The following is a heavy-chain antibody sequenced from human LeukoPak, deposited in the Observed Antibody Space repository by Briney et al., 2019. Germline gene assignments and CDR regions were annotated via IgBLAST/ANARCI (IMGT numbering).Heavy chain of an antibody. J-gene: IGHJ3*02. Sequence: GGSLRLSCAASGFTFSSYGMHWVRQAPGKGLEWVAVISYDGSNKYYADSVKGRFTISRDNSKNTLYLQMNSLRAEDTAVYYCARVHTYYYDSSKAFDIWGQGTMVTVSS. CDR3: ARVHTYYYDSSKAFDI. CDR1: GFTFSSYG. CDR2: ISYDGSNK. D-gene: IGHD3-22*01. V-gene: IGHV3-30*03.